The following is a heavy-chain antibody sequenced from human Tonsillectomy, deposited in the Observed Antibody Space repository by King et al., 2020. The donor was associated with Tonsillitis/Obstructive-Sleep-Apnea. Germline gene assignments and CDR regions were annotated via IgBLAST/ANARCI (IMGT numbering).Heavy chain of an antibody. CDR3: ATRPHGDYPFFDY. CDR1: GFPVSGKY. J-gene: IGHJ4*02. V-gene: IGHV3-66*01. D-gene: IGHD4-17*01. CDR2: FYSGVGI. Sequence: DVQLVESGGGLVQPGGSLRLSCAASGFPVSGKYMSWVRQPPGKGLEWVSLFYSGVGISYTDSVKDRFPISRDISKNTLYLQMNGLRAEDTAVYYCATRPHGDYPFFDYWGQGTLVTVSS.